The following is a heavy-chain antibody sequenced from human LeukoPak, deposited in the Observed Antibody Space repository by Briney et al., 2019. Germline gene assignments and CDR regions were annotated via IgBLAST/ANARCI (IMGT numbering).Heavy chain of an antibody. CDR2: MNPNSGNT. D-gene: IGHD2-15*01. CDR1: GYTFTSYD. CDR3: ARGDIVVVVADPNTPPDDY. Sequence: GASVKVSCKASGYTFTSYDINWVRQATGQGLEWMGWMNPNSGNTGYAQKFQGRVTTTRNTSISTAYMELSSLRSEDTAVYYCARGDIVVVVADPNTPPDDYWGQGTLVTVSS. V-gene: IGHV1-8*01. J-gene: IGHJ4*02.